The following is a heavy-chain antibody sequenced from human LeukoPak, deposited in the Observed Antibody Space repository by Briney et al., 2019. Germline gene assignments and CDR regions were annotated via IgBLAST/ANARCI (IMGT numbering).Heavy chain of an antibody. Sequence: ASVKVSCKASGYTFTGYYTHWVRQAPGQGLEWMGWTNPNSGGTNYAQKFQGRVTMTRDTSISTAYMELSRLRSDDTAVYYCARGVYQLSFLDYWGQGTLVTVSS. V-gene: IGHV1-2*02. CDR3: ARGVYQLSFLDY. D-gene: IGHD6-6*01. J-gene: IGHJ4*02. CDR1: GYTFTGYY. CDR2: TNPNSGGT.